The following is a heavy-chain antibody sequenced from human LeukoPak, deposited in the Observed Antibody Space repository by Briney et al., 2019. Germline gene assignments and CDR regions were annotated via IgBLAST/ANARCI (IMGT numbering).Heavy chain of an antibody. CDR2: IKQDGSEK. J-gene: IGHJ6*03. CDR1: GFTFSSYW. V-gene: IGHV3-7*03. Sequence: PGGSLRLSCAASGFTFSSYWMSWVRQAPGKGLEWVANIKQDGSEKYYVDSVKGRSTISRDNAENSLYLQMNSLRAEDTAMYYCARVHGGPTFNYYFYYMDVWGKGTTVTVSS. D-gene: IGHD4-23*01. CDR3: ARVHGGPTFNYYFYYMDV.